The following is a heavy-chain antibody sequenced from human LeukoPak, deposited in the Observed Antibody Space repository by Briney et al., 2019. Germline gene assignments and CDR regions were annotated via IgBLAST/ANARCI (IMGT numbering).Heavy chain of an antibody. J-gene: IGHJ4*02. CDR2: VNPSGGST. D-gene: IGHD6-19*01. Sequence: ASVKVSCKASGYTFTSYYMHWVRQAPGQGLEWMGIVNPSGGSTSYAQKFQGRVTMTRDTSTSTVYMELSSLRSEDTAVYYCARDRRSSSGWYYFDYWGQGTLVTVSS. CDR1: GYTFTSYY. V-gene: IGHV1-46*01. CDR3: ARDRRSSSGWYYFDY.